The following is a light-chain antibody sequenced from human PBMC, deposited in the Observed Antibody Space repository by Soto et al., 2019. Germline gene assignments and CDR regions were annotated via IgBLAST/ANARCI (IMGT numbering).Light chain of an antibody. V-gene: IGKV1-17*01. CDR3: QQYYSYPIT. Sequence: EIQTTQSRSSLSASVGDRVTIPYRASQGIRNDLGWYQQKPGKAPKLLIYAASTLQSGVPSRFSGSGSGTDFTLTISCLQSEDFATYYCQQYYSYPITFGQGTRLEIK. J-gene: IGKJ5*01. CDR1: QGIRND. CDR2: AAS.